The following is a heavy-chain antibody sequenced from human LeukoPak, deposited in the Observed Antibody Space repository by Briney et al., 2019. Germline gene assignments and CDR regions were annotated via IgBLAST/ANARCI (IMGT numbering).Heavy chain of an antibody. CDR2: VNPSGGST. CDR3: ARGPGDLGDY. Sequence: GASVKVSCKASGYTFTNYYIHWVRQAPGQGLEWMGLVNPSGGSTNYAQKFQGRVTVTRDMSTSTVFMELDSLRSEDTAVYYCARGPGDLGDYWGQGTLVTVSS. D-gene: IGHD7-27*01. V-gene: IGHV1-46*01. CDR1: GYTFTNYY. J-gene: IGHJ4*02.